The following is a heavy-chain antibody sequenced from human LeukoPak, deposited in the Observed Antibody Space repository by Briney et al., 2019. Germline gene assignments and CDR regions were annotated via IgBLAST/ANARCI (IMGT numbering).Heavy chain of an antibody. CDR3: ARYRAYSSGWYGDFDY. D-gene: IGHD6-19*01. CDR2: ISAYNGNT. J-gene: IGHJ4*02. V-gene: IGHV1-18*01. Sequence: GASVKVSCKASGYTFTSYGISWVRQAPGQGLEWMVWISAYNGNTNYAQKLQGRVTMTTDTSTSTAYMELRSLRSDDTAVYYCARYRAYSSGWYGDFDYWGQGTLVTVSS. CDR1: GYTFTSYG.